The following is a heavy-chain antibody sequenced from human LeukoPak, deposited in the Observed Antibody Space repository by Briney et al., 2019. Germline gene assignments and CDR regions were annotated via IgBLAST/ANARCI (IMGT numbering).Heavy chain of an antibody. J-gene: IGHJ6*03. CDR3: AKEAMASMDV. D-gene: IGHD5-24*01. Sequence: SQTLSLTCALSGDSVSSNSAAWNWIRQSPSGGLEWLGRTYYRSKWYNDYAVSVKSRITINPDTSKNQFSLQLNSVTPEDTAVYYCAKEAMASMDVWGKGTTVTVSS. CDR2: TYYRSKWYN. V-gene: IGHV6-1*01. CDR1: GDSVSSNSAA.